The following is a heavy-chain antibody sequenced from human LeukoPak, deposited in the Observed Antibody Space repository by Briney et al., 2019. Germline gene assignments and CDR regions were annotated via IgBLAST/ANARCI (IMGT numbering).Heavy chain of an antibody. V-gene: IGHV3-23*01. D-gene: IGHD1-26*01. Sequence: PGGSLRLSCSASGFTFKTYAMSWVPQAPGKGPELVSVISGSGGSTYSADSVKGRFTISRHNYKYTLYLQMNSLRAEDTAVYFCAKSQDGGRLFHFDYWGQGTLVTVSS. J-gene: IGHJ4*02. CDR2: ISGSGGST. CDR3: AKSQDGGRLFHFDY. CDR1: GFTFKTYA.